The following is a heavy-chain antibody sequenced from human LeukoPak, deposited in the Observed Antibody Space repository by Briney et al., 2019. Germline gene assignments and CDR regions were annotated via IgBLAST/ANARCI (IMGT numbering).Heavy chain of an antibody. J-gene: IGHJ5*02. D-gene: IGHD4-17*01. Sequence: ASVKVSCKASGYTFTSYDINWVRQATGQGLEWMGWMNPNSGNTGYAQKFQGRVTMARNTSISTAYMELSSLRSEDTAVYYCARGPDYGVKEAFDPWGQGTLVTVSS. CDR3: ARGPDYGVKEAFDP. CDR1: GYTFTSYD. V-gene: IGHV1-8*01. CDR2: MNPNSGNT.